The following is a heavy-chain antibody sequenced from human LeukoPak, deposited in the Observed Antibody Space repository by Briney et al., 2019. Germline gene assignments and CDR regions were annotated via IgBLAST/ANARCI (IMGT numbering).Heavy chain of an antibody. D-gene: IGHD5-24*01. V-gene: IGHV3-23*01. CDR1: GFTFSTYA. CDR2: IGGSADST. J-gene: IGHJ4*02. Sequence: TGGSLRLSCAASGFTFSTYAMSWVRQAPGKGLEWVSAIGGSADSTYYADSVKGQFAISRDNSKNTLYLQMNSLRAEDTAVYYCAKDRDGYNSYWGQGTLVTVSS. CDR3: AKDRDGYNSY.